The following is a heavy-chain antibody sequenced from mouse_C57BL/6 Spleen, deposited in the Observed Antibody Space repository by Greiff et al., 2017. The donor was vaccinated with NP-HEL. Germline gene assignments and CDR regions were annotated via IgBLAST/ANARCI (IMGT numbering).Heavy chain of an antibody. CDR1: GYTFTSYW. D-gene: IGHD3-2*02. CDR3: ATAQATDYFDY. J-gene: IGHJ2*01. CDR2: IDPSDSYT. Sequence: VQLQQPGAELVRPGTSVKLSCKASGYTFTSYWMHWVKQRPGQGLEWIGVIDPSDSYTNYNQKFKGKATLTVDTSSSTAYMQLSSLTSEDSAVYYCATAQATDYFDYWGQGTTLTVSS. V-gene: IGHV1-59*01.